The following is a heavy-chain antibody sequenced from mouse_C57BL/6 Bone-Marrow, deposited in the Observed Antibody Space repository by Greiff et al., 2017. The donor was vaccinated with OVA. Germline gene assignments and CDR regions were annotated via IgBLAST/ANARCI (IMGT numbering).Heavy chain of an antibody. Sequence: QVTLKESGPGLLQPSQTLSLTCSFSGFSLSTFGMGVGWIRQPSGKGLEWLALIWWDDDKYYNPALKRRLTISKDTSKNQVFLKIDNVDTADTATYYCARIAITTACYAMDYWGQGTSVTVSS. CDR2: IWWDDDK. CDR1: GFSLSTFGMG. J-gene: IGHJ4*01. V-gene: IGHV8-8*01. D-gene: IGHD1-2*01. CDR3: ARIAITTACYAMDY.